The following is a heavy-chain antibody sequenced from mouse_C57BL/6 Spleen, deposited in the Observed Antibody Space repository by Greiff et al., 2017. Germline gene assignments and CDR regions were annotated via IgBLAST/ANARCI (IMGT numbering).Heavy chain of an antibody. CDR3: ARSPPYGNYFAY. CDR1: GYSFTGYY. J-gene: IGHJ3*01. CDR2: INPSTGGT. Sequence: VQLQQSGPELVKPGASVKISCKASGYSFTGYYMNWVKQSPEKSLEWIGEINPSTGGTTYNQKFKAKATLTVDKSSSTAYMQLKSLTSEDSAVYYCARSPPYGNYFAYWGQGTLVTVSA. D-gene: IGHD2-1*01. V-gene: IGHV1-42*01.